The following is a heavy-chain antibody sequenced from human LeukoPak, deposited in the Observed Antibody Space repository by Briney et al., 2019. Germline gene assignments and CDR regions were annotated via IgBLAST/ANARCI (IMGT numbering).Heavy chain of an antibody. D-gene: IGHD3-10*02. Sequence: PGGSLTLSCAASGFTFSSYSMNWVRPAPGKGLGWVSYISSSGSTKYYADSVKGRFPISRHNAKNSLYLQMNRPRAQDTAVYYCAERGITMVGGVWGKGTPVTISS. CDR2: ISSSGSTK. CDR1: GFTFSSYS. V-gene: IGHV3-48*03. J-gene: IGHJ6*04. CDR3: AERGITMVGGV.